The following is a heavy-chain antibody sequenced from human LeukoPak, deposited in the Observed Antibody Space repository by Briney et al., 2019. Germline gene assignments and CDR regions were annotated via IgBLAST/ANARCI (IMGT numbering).Heavy chain of an antibody. CDR1: GFSLRDHA. Sequence: GGYLRLSCTASGFSLRDHAMRWFRQAPGKGPEWVGFIRSKAHGGTTENAASLEGRFTISRDDSRNIVYLQMNSLKIEDTAIYYCTRDKGYSWFAEWFDPWGQGTLVTVSS. J-gene: IGHJ5*02. D-gene: IGHD6-13*01. V-gene: IGHV3-49*03. CDR2: IRSKAHGGTT. CDR3: TRDKGYSWFAEWFDP.